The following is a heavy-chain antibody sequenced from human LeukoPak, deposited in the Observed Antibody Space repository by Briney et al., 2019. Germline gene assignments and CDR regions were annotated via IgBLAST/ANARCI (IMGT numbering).Heavy chain of an antibody. Sequence: GGSLRLSCAVSGFTFSNYWMRWVRQAPGKRLEWVANIKQDGTEKYYVDSKKGRFTISRDNARNSLYLQMNSLRAEDTAVYYCARHFYGYFDYWGQGTLVTVSS. CDR1: GFTFSNYW. V-gene: IGHV3-7*01. D-gene: IGHD3-10*01. J-gene: IGHJ4*02. CDR3: ARHFYGYFDY. CDR2: IKQDGTEK.